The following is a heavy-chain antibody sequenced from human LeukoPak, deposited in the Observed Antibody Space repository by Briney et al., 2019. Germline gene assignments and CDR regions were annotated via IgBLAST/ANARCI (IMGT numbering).Heavy chain of an antibody. J-gene: IGHJ3*02. V-gene: IGHV2-70*11. CDR1: GFSLSTSGMC. CDR3: ARMGYDFWSGYSYEAFDI. Sequence: SGPTLVNPTQTLTLTCTFSGFSLSTSGMCVSWIRQPPGKALEWLARIDWDDDKYYSTSLKTRLTISKDTSKNQVVLTMTNMDPVDTATYYCARMGYDFWSGYSYEAFDIWGQGTMVTVSS. CDR2: IDWDDDK. D-gene: IGHD3-3*01.